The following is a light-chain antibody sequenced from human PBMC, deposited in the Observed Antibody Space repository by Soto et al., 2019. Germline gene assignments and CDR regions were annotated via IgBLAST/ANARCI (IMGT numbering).Light chain of an antibody. V-gene: IGKV3-15*01. J-gene: IGKJ3*01. CDR2: GAS. CDR3: QQYNNWPL. CDR1: QSVSSN. Sequence: EIVMTQSPATLSVSSGEGATRXXRASQSVSSNLAWYQQKPGQAPSLLIYGASTRATGIPARFSGSGSGTEFTLTISSLQSEDFAVYYCQQYNNWPLFGPGTKVDIK.